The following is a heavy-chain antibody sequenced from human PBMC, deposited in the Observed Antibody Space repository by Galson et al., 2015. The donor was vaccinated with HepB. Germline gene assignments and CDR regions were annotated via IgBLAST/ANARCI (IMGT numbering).Heavy chain of an antibody. CDR3: AAGNGGIDS. J-gene: IGHJ4*02. V-gene: IGHV3-53*01. CDR2: IEIGGIK. Sequence: SLRLSCAVSGFSIDSLFMTWIRQAPGKGLEFVSIIEIGGIKHYADSVKGRFAISGDSSKNTVYLQMNSLTVEDTALCYCAAGNGGIDSWGQGTLVTVSS. D-gene: IGHD3-16*01. CDR1: GFSIDSLF.